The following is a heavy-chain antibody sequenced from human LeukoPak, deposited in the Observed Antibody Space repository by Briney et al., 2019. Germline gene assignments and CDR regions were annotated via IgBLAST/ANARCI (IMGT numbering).Heavy chain of an antibody. CDR2: IYSGGST. Sequence: PGGSLRLSCAASGFTVSSNYMSWVRQAPGKGLEWVSVIYSGGSTYYADSVKGRFTISRDNSKNTLYLQMNSLRAEDTAVYYCEKDRIRWRVAAASIEYWGRGTLVTVST. V-gene: IGHV3-66*01. CDR1: GFTVSSNY. D-gene: IGHD2-2*01. J-gene: IGHJ4*02. CDR3: EKDRIRWRVAAASIEY.